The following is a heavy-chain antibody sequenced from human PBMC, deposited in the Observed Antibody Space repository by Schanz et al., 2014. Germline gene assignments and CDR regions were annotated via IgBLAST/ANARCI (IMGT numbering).Heavy chain of an antibody. V-gene: IGHV3-33*08. J-gene: IGHJ5*02. Sequence: QVQLVESGGGLVQPGGSLRLSCAASGFTFSSYAMSWVRQAPGKGLEWVAVIWYDENNKYYADSVKGRFTMSRDNSKNTLYLHMNTLRSEDTAVYYCAKAEYDILTDSYSRLDPWGQGTLVTVSS. D-gene: IGHD3-9*01. CDR3: AKAEYDILTDSYSRLDP. CDR2: IWYDENNK. CDR1: GFTFSSYA.